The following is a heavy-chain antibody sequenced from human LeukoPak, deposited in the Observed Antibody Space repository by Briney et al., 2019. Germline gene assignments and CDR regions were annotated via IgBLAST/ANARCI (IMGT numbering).Heavy chain of an antibody. Sequence: SETLSLTCAVSGGSISSTDWWSWVRQPPGKGLEWIGEIYYSGSTNYNPSLKSRVTISVDKSKNQFSLKLNSMTAADTAVCYCARKSGSYVDYWGQGTLVTVSS. CDR1: GGSISSTDW. V-gene: IGHV4-4*02. CDR2: IYYSGST. D-gene: IGHD1-26*01. CDR3: ARKSGSYVDY. J-gene: IGHJ4*02.